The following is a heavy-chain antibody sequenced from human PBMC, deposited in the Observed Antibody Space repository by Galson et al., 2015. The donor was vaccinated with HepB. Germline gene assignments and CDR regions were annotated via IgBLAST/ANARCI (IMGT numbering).Heavy chain of an antibody. D-gene: IGHD6-13*01. J-gene: IGHJ5*02. CDR3: ARDQSSSWYPSRFDP. V-gene: IGHV3-7*01. Sequence: SLRLSCAASGFIFRSYWMSWVRQAPGKGLEWVANIKQDGSEKYYVDSVKGRFTISRDNAKNSLYLQMNSLRAEDTAVYYCARDQSSSWYPSRFDPWGQGTLVTVSS. CDR2: IKQDGSEK. CDR1: GFIFRSYW.